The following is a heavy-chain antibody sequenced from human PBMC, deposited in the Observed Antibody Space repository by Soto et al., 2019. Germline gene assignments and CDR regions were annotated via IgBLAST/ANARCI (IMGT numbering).Heavy chain of an antibody. Sequence: QVQLQESGPGLVKPSQTLSLSCSVSGVSITTSGHYWNWVRQRPGRGLEWIGYIDSSGTTYYNPSLKTRLAMSVEPSTNQIPLKLSSVTAADTALYFCALGMFMDVWGRGTTVIVSS. J-gene: IGHJ6*03. CDR3: ALGMFMDV. V-gene: IGHV4-31*03. D-gene: IGHD3-16*01. CDR1: GVSITTSGHY. CDR2: IDSSGTT.